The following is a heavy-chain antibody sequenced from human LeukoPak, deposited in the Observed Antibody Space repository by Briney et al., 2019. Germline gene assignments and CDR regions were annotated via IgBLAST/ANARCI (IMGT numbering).Heavy chain of an antibody. J-gene: IGHJ4*02. V-gene: IGHV3-23*01. Sequence: GGSLRLSCAASGFTFSSYAMSWVRQAPGKGLEWVSIISGSGDNTYYADSIKGRFTISRDNSKNTLYLQMNSLRAEDTAVYYCAKAHSSSWCYFDYWGQGTLVTVSS. CDR3: AKAHSSSWCYFDY. CDR1: GFTFSSYA. D-gene: IGHD6-13*01. CDR2: ISGSGDNT.